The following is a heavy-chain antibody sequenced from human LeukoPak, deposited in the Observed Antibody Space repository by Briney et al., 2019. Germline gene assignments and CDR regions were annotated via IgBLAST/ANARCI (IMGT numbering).Heavy chain of an antibody. CDR1: GYTFTSYY. CDR2: INPSGGST. V-gene: IGHV1-46*03. J-gene: IGHJ4*02. CDR3: ARSAIQLWFLDY. D-gene: IGHD5-18*01. Sequence: GASVKVSCKASGYTFTSYYMHWVRQAPGQGLEWMGIINPSGGSTSYAQKFQGRVTMTRDTSTNTVYMELSSLRSEDTAVYYCARSAIQLWFLDYWGQGTLVTVSS.